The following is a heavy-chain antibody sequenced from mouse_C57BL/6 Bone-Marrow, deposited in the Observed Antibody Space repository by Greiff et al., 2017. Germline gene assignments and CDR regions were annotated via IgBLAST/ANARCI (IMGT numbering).Heavy chain of an antibody. CDR3: VRSDYYGSSPFAY. CDR2: IRSKSNNYAT. CDR1: GFSFNTYA. Sequence: EVMLVESGGGLVQPKGSLKLSCAASGFSFNTYAMNWVRQAPGKGLEWVARIRSKSNNYATYYADSVKDRFTISRDDSESMLYLQMNNLKTEDTAMYYCVRSDYYGSSPFAYWGQGTLVTVSA. J-gene: IGHJ3*01. V-gene: IGHV10-1*01. D-gene: IGHD1-1*01.